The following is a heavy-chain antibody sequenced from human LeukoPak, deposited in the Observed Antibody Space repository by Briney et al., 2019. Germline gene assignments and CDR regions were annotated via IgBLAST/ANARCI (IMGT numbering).Heavy chain of an antibody. J-gene: IGHJ4*02. D-gene: IGHD2-8*01. CDR3: ARVFGGHTNGLDY. CDR2: ISSDGSTP. CDR1: GFSFRSYA. Sequence: PGGSLRLSCAAFGFSFRSYAMHWVRQAPGKGLEFVSAISSDGSTPYYADSVKGRFTISRDNSKNTLYLQMGSLRAEDMAVYYCARVFGGHTNGLDYWGQGTLVTVSS. V-gene: IGHV3-64*02.